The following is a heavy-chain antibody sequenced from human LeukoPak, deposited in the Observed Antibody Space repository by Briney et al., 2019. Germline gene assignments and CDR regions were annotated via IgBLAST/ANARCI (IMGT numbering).Heavy chain of an antibody. D-gene: IGHD3-10*02. CDR2: ISSSGSTI. V-gene: IGHV3-48*04. Sequence: GGSLRLSCAASGFTFSSYWMSWVRQAPGKGLEWVSYISSSGSTIYYADPVKGRFTISRDNAKNSLYLQMNSLRAEDTAVYYCAELGITMIGGVWGKGTTVTISA. J-gene: IGHJ6*04. CDR1: GFTFSSYW. CDR3: AELGITMIGGV.